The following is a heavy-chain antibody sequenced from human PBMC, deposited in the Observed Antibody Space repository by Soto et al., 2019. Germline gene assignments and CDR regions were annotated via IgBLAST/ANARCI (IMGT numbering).Heavy chain of an antibody. CDR1: GFTFSSYG. CDR3: ARDVEMATKFVFDY. V-gene: IGHV3-30*03. J-gene: IGHJ4*02. Sequence: PGGSLRLSCAASGFTFSSYGMHWVRQAPGKGLEWVAVISYDGSNKYYADSVKGRFTISRDNSKNTLYLQMNSLRAEDTAVYYCARDVEMATKFVFDYWGQGTLVTVSS. D-gene: IGHD5-12*01. CDR2: ISYDGSNK.